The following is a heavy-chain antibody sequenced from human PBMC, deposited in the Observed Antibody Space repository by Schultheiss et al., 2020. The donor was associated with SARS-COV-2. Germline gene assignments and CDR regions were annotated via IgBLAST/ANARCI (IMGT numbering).Heavy chain of an antibody. J-gene: IGHJ6*02. Sequence: SETLSLTCTVSGGSISSYYWSWIRQPPGKGLEWIGEINHSGSTNYNPSLKSRVTISVDTSKNQFSLKLSSVTAADTAVYYCARDKPGSRYYYGMDVWGQGTTVTVSS. CDR1: GGSISSYY. CDR3: ARDKPGSRYYYGMDV. D-gene: IGHD3-10*01. V-gene: IGHV4-34*01. CDR2: INHSGST.